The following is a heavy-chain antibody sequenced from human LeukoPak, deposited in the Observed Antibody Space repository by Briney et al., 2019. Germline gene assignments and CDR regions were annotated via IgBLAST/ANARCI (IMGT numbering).Heavy chain of an antibody. J-gene: IGHJ4*02. D-gene: IGHD6-19*01. CDR2: ISDSGDIT. CDR1: GFAFANQA. CDR3: AKEAGRASCWYFFDY. Sequence: GGSLRLSCAASGFAFANQAMGWVRQASGKGLEWVSVISDSGDITYYADSVKGRFTISRDNSKSTLFLQMNSLTVEDTAVYYCAKEAGRASCWYFFDYWGQGTPVTVSS. V-gene: IGHV3-23*01.